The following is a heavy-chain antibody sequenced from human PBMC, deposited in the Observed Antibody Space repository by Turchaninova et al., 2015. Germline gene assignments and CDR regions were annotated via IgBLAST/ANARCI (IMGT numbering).Heavy chain of an antibody. Sequence: QVTLRESGPALVKPTETLTLTCIFSGFPHSTSGMFVTLIRQPPGKALEWVSLIDWEGYKYYSSSLKTRLTISKDSSKNQVVLTMTDMDPVDTATYYCARGVRYTYGKGSWFDPWGQGTLVSVSS. D-gene: IGHD5-18*01. CDR1: GFPHSTSGMF. J-gene: IGHJ5*02. CDR2: IDWEGYK. V-gene: IGHV2-70*01. CDR3: ARGVRYTYGKGSWFDP.